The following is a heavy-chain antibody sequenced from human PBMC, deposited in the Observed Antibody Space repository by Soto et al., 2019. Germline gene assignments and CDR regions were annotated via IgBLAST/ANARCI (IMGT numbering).Heavy chain of an antibody. Sequence: GASVKVSCKASGGTFSSYAISWVRQAPEQGLEWMGGIIPIFGTANYAQKFQGRVTITADESTSTAYMELSSLRSEDTAVYYCARDKNRDSSGSHDAFDIWGQGTMVTVSS. CDR3: ARDKNRDSSGSHDAFDI. V-gene: IGHV1-69*13. D-gene: IGHD6-19*01. CDR2: IIPIFGTA. J-gene: IGHJ3*02. CDR1: GGTFSSYA.